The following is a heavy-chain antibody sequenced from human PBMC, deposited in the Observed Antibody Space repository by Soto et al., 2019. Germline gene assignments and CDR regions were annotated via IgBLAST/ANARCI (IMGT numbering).Heavy chain of an antibody. CDR1: GGSISSGGYY. CDR3: ARSHYYSSGYYAFDI. Sequence: PSDTLSLTCTVSGGSISSGGYYWSWILHHPGKGLEWIGYIYYSGSTYYNPSLKSRVTISVDTSKNQFPLKLSSVTAADTAVYYCARSHYYSSGYYAFDIWGQGTMVTVSS. CDR2: IYYSGST. V-gene: IGHV4-31*03. J-gene: IGHJ3*02. D-gene: IGHD3-22*01.